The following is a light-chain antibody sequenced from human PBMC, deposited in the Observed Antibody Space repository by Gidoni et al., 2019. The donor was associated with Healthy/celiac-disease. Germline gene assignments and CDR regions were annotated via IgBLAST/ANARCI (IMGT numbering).Light chain of an antibody. Sequence: DIVLTQSPANLSLSPGERVTLSCRASQSVSSYLAWYQQKPGQAPRLLIYDASNMATGIPSRFSGSGSGTDFTLTISSLEPEDFAVYYCQQRSNWPLTFGGGTKVEIK. J-gene: IGKJ4*01. CDR3: QQRSNWPLT. CDR1: QSVSSY. V-gene: IGKV3-11*01. CDR2: DAS.